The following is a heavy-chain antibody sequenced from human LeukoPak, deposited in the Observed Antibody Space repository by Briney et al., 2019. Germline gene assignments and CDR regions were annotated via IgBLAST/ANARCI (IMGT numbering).Heavy chain of an antibody. Sequence: ASVKVSCKASGYTFTSYDINWVRQATGQGLEWMGWMNPNSGNTGYAQKLQGRVTMTTDTSTSTAYMELRSLRSDDTAVYYCAREGNYAYAYWGQGTLVTVSS. CDR2: MNPNSGNT. V-gene: IGHV1-8*02. J-gene: IGHJ4*02. D-gene: IGHD1-7*01. CDR1: GYTFTSYD. CDR3: AREGNYAYAY.